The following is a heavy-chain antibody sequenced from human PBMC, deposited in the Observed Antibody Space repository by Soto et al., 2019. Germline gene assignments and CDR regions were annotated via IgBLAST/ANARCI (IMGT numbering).Heavy chain of an antibody. V-gene: IGHV4-39*01. CDR3: ARVITIFYYYYYYMDV. D-gene: IGHD3-9*01. CDR1: GGSISSSSYY. CDR2: IYYSGST. J-gene: IGHJ6*03. Sequence: SETLSLTCTVSGGSISSSSYYWGWIRQPPGKGLEWIGSIYYSGSTYYNPSLKSRVTISVDTSKNQFSLKLSSVTAADTAVYYCARVITIFYYYYYYMDVWGKGTTVTVSS.